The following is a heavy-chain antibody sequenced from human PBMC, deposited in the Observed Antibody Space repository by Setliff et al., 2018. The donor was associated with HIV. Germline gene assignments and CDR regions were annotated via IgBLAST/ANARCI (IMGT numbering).Heavy chain of an antibody. J-gene: IGHJ4*02. Sequence: ASVKVSCKPSGYTFTAYYIHWVRQAPGQGLQWMGLINPTGGGPRYAQKFRGRLTMSSDTSTSTVFMELSSLRSEDTAVYYCAKGGGYLDFWGQGTPVTVPQ. CDR2: INPTGGGP. V-gene: IGHV1-46*01. CDR1: GYTFTAYY. CDR3: AKGGGYLDF. D-gene: IGHD2-15*01.